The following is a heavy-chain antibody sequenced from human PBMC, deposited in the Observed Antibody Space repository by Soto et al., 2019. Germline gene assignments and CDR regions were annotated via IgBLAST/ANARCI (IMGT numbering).Heavy chain of an antibody. D-gene: IGHD2-2*01. CDR1: GYTFTSYG. J-gene: IGHJ5*02. CDR2: ISAYNGNT. V-gene: IGHV1-18*01. Sequence: GASVKVSCKASGYTFTSYGISWVRQAPGQGLEWMGWISAYNGNTNYAQKLQGRATMTTDTSTSTAYMELRSLRSDDTAVYYCARDYCSSTSCYAGDWFDPWGQGTLVTVSS. CDR3: ARDYCSSTSCYAGDWFDP.